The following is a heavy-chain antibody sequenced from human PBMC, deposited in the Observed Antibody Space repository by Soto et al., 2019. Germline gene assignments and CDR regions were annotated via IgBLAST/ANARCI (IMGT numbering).Heavy chain of an antibody. J-gene: IGHJ1*01. D-gene: IGHD1-1*01. CDR3: GTQGRTGWEYFQN. CDR1: GITFSNYA. V-gene: IGHV3-23*01. Sequence: PGGSLRLSCAASGITFSNYALTWVRQALGKGLEWVSTISGIGGETYYVDSVKGRFTISRDNSKNTLYLQMISLRVEDTAMYYCGTQGRTGWEYFQNWGQGTLVTVSS. CDR2: ISGIGGET.